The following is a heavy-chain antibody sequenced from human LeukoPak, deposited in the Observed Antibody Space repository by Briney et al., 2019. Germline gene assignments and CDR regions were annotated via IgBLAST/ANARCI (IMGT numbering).Heavy chain of an antibody. CDR1: GFTFDDYA. CDR2: ISWNSGSI. Sequence: GGSLRLSCAASGFTFDDYAMHWVRQAPGKGLEWVSGISWNSGSIGYVDSVKGRFTISRDNAKNSLYLQMNSLRAEDTPLYYCAKVAAAGTVHDAFDIWGQGTMVTVSS. CDR3: AKVAAAGTVHDAFDI. V-gene: IGHV3-9*01. D-gene: IGHD6-13*01. J-gene: IGHJ3*02.